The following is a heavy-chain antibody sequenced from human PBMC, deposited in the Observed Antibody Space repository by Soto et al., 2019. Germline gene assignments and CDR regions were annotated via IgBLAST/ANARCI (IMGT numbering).Heavy chain of an antibody. Sequence: ASVKVSCKASGYTFTGYYMHWVRQAPGQGLEWMGWINPNSGGTNYAQKFKGWVTMTRDTSISTAYMELSRPRSDDTAVYYCATGGRYCSGGSCHRDAFDIWGQGTMVTVSS. J-gene: IGHJ3*02. V-gene: IGHV1-2*04. D-gene: IGHD2-15*01. CDR2: INPNSGGT. CDR1: GYTFTGYY. CDR3: ATGGRYCSGGSCHRDAFDI.